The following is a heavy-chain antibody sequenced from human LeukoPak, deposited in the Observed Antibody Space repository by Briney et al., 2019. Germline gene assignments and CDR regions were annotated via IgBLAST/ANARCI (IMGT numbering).Heavy chain of an antibody. Sequence: GGSLRLSCTGSGFTFSSYAMSWVRQAPGKGLEWVSSISSSSSYIYYADSVKGRFTISRDNAKNSLYLQMNSLRAEDTAVYYCARDRIAARLYFDYWGQGTLVTVSS. V-gene: IGHV3-21*01. D-gene: IGHD6-6*01. CDR1: GFTFSSYA. CDR3: ARDRIAARLYFDY. CDR2: ISSSSSYI. J-gene: IGHJ4*02.